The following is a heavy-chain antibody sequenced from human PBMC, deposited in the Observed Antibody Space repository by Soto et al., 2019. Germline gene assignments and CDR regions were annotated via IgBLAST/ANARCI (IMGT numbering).Heavy chain of an antibody. CDR3: ARDGPSNVVVVAATKPDFDY. J-gene: IGHJ4*02. D-gene: IGHD2-15*01. CDR1: GYTFTSYG. V-gene: IGHV1-18*01. CDR2: ISAYNGNT. Sequence: QVQLVQSGAEVKKPGASVKVSCKASGYTFTSYGISWVRQAPGQGLEWMGWISAYNGNTNYAQKLQGRVTMTTDTSTSTAYMELRSLRSDDTAVYYCARDGPSNVVVVAATKPDFDYWGQGTLVTVSS.